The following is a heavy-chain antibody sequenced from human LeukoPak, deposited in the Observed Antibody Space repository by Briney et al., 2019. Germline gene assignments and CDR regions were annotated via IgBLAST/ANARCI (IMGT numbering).Heavy chain of an antibody. CDR2: IYYSGST. D-gene: IGHD2-2*01. J-gene: IGHJ4*02. CDR1: GGSISSYY. V-gene: IGHV4-59*12. Sequence: SETLYLTCTVSGGSISSYYWSWTRQPPGKELEWIGYIYYSGSTNYNPSLKSRVTISVDTSKNQFSLNLSSVTAADTAVYFCARDEGSSYPFDYWGQGTLVTVSS. CDR3: ARDEGSSYPFDY.